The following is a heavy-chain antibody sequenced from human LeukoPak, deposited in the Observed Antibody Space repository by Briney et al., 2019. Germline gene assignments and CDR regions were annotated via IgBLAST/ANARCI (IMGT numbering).Heavy chain of an antibody. CDR3: ARDQRDYYYYYMDV. V-gene: IGHV3-48*04. J-gene: IGHJ6*03. CDR2: ISSSSRTI. CDR1: GFTFSSYS. Sequence: GGSLRPSCAASGFTFSSYSINRVRQAPGKGLEWVSYISSSSRTIWYADSVKGRFTISRDNAKKSLYLQMNSLRAEDTAVYYCARDQRDYYYYYMDVWGKGTTVTVSS.